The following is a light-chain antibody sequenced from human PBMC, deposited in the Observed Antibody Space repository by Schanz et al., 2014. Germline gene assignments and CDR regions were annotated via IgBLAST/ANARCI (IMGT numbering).Light chain of an antibody. CDR3: QQYGTSPWT. J-gene: IGKJ1*01. CDR2: GAS. V-gene: IGKV3-20*01. Sequence: EIVLTQSPATLSLSPGERATLSCRASQNVSATSFAWYQQRPGQPPRLLIYGASKRAIGVPDRFTGSGSGTDFALTITRLEPADFAVYHCQQYGTSPWTFGQGTKVEIK. CDR1: QNVSATS.